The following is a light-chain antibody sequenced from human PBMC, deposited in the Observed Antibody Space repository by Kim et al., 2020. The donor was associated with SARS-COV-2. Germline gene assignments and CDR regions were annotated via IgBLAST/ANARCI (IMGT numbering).Light chain of an antibody. V-gene: IGKV1-17*01. CDR1: QGIRND. CDR2: GAS. Sequence: ASVGDRVTITCRASQGIRNDLGWYQQKPGKTPKRLIYGASNLESGVPSRFSGSGSGTEFSLTISGLQPEDLATCYCLQHTNYPWTFGQGTKVDIK. J-gene: IGKJ1*01. CDR3: LQHTNYPWT.